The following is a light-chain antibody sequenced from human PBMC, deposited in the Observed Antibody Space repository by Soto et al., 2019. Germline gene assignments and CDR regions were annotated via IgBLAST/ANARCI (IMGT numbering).Light chain of an antibody. CDR1: QSVSTTY. CDR3: QQYGSSPPGT. CDR2: ATS. J-gene: IGKJ1*01. V-gene: IGKV3-20*01. Sequence: EIVLTQSPGTLSLSPGERATLSCRASQSVSTTYLAWYQQKPGQAPRLLIYATSSGATGIPDRFSGSGSGTDFTLTISRLEPEDSAVYYCQQYGSSPPGTFGQGTKVEI.